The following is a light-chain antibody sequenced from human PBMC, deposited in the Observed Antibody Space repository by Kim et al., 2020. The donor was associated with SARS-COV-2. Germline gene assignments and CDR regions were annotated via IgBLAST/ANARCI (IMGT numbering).Light chain of an antibody. Sequence: IQLTQSPSSLSASVGDTVTITCRASQGINSNLAWYQQRPGKAPNLLIYSAFTLQSGVPSRFSGSGSGTDFTLTITSLQPEDFATYHCQQHHSFPLTFGGGTKVDIK. CDR3: QQHHSFPLT. CDR1: QGINSN. CDR2: SAF. J-gene: IGKJ4*01. V-gene: IGKV1-9*01.